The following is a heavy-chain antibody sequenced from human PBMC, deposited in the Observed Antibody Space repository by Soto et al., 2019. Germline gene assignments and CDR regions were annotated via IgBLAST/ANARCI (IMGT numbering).Heavy chain of an antibody. CDR2: IYYSGST. CDR1: GGSISSSSYY. J-gene: IGHJ5*02. V-gene: IGHV4-39*01. CDR3: ARQYRVMVSGEGHWFDP. D-gene: IGHD3-10*01. Sequence: SETLSLTCTVSGGSISSSSYYWGWIRQPPGKGLEWIGSIYYSGSTYYNPSLKSRVTISVDTSKNQFSLKLSPVTAADTAVYYCARQYRVMVSGEGHWFDPWGQGTLVTVSS.